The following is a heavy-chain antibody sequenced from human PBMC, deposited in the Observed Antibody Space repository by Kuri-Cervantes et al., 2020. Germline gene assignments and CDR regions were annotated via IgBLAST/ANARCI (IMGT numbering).Heavy chain of an antibody. Sequence: SETLSLTCNVSGGSIRSYYWSWIRQPPGKGLEWIGYIYYSGSTNYNPSLKSRVTISVDMSKNQFSLKLSSVTAADTAVYYCASAGRDRDYYYGMDVWGQGTTVTVSS. CDR3: ASAGRDRDYYYGMDV. V-gene: IGHV4-59*01. D-gene: IGHD3-10*01. CDR2: IYYSGST. CDR1: GGSIRSYY. J-gene: IGHJ6*02.